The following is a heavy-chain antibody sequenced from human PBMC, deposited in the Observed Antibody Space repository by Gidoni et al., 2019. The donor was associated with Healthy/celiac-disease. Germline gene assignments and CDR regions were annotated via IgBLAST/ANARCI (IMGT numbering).Heavy chain of an antibody. CDR1: GGTFSSYA. V-gene: IGHV1-69*01. CDR2: IIPIFGTA. D-gene: IGHD2-2*02. J-gene: IGHJ6*03. Sequence: QVQLVQSGAEVKKPGSSVKVSCKASGGTFSSYAISWVRQATGQGLGWMGGIIPIFGTANDAQKFQGRGTITADESPSTAYMDLSSLRSEDTAVYYCARREYCSSTSCYIRGGQNYYYYMDVWGKGTTVTVSS. CDR3: ARREYCSSTSCYIRGGQNYYYYMDV.